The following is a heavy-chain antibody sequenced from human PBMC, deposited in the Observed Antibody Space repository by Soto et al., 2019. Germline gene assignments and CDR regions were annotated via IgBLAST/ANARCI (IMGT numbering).Heavy chain of an antibody. V-gene: IGHV4-31*03. CDR3: ARGGYYYENSGQNAYDY. Sequence: SETLSLSCTVSGGSISSGGYYWSWIRQHPGKGLEWIGYIYYGGSTYYNPSLKSRATISGDTSKNQFSLKLSSVTAADTAVYYCARGGYYYENSGQNAYDYWGQGILVTVSS. CDR1: GGSISSGGYY. J-gene: IGHJ4*01. CDR2: IYYGGST. D-gene: IGHD3-22*01.